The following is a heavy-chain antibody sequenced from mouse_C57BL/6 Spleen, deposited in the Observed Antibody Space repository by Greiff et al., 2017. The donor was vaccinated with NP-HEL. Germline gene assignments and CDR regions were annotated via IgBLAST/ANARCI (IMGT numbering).Heavy chain of an antibody. CDR1: GYTFTSYW. CDR2: IYPSDSET. V-gene: IGHV1-61*01. CDR3: ARRAQATFFDY. Sequence: QVQLKQPGAELVRPGSSVKLSCKASGYTFTSYWMDWVKQRPGQGLEWIGNIYPSDSETHYNQKFKDKATLTGDKSSSTAYMQLSSLTSEDSAVYYCARRAQATFFDYWGQGTTLTVSS. D-gene: IGHD3-2*02. J-gene: IGHJ2*01.